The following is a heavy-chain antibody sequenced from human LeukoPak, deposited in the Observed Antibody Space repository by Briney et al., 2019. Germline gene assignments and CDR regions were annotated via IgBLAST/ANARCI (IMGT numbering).Heavy chain of an antibody. V-gene: IGHV1-2*02. CDR3: ARDLGYDSSGYYFDY. J-gene: IGHJ4*02. D-gene: IGHD3-22*01. CDR2: INPNSGGT. Sequence: VRQAPGQGLEWMGWINPNSGGTNYAQKFQGRVTMTRDTAISTAYMELSRLRSDDTAVYYCARDLGYDSSGYYFDYWGQGTLVTVSS.